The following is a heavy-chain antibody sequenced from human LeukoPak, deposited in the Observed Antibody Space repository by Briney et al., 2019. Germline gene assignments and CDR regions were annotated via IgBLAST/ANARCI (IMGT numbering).Heavy chain of an antibody. CDR1: GFSFSTYR. CDR3: ARGNGGAFDI. D-gene: IGHD4-11*01. V-gene: IGHV3-7*04. J-gene: IGHJ3*02. Sequence: GGSLRLSCAASGFSFSTYRMTWVRQAQGKGLEWVADTKQDGSETFYVDSVKGRFTISRDNAKNSLYLQMNSLRAEDTAVYYCARGNGGAFDIWGQGTMVTVSS. CDR2: TKQDGSET.